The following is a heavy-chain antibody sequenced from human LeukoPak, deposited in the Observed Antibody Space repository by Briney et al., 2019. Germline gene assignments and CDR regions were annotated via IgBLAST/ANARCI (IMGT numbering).Heavy chain of an antibody. D-gene: IGHD2-8*01. Sequence: GGSLRLSCAASGFTFSSHSMNWVRQAPGKGLEWVSYISSSSSTIYYADSVKGRFTISKDNAKNSLYLQMNSLRAEDTAVYYCARNGIYYAMDVWGQGTTVTVSS. V-gene: IGHV3-48*04. J-gene: IGHJ6*02. CDR1: GFTFSSHS. CDR2: ISSSSSTI. CDR3: ARNGIYYAMDV.